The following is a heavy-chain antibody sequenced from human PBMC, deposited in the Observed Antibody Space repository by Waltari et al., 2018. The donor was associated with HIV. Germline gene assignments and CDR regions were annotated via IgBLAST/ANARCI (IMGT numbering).Heavy chain of an antibody. CDR1: GGSISSGDYY. CDR3: ARDCCDFWSGYSRHYYYGMDV. D-gene: IGHD3-3*01. CDR2: IYYSGRT. Sequence: QVQLQESGPGLVKPSQTLSLTCTVSGGSISSGDYYWSWICQPPGKGLEWIGYIYYSGRTYYNPSLKSRVTISVDTSKNQFSLELSSVTAADTAVYYCARDCCDFWSGYSRHYYYGMDVWGQGTTVTVSS. V-gene: IGHV4-30-4*01. J-gene: IGHJ6*02.